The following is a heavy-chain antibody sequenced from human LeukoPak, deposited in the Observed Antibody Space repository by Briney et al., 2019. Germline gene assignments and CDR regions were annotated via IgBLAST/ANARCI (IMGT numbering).Heavy chain of an antibody. J-gene: IGHJ4*02. CDR2: IYYSGST. V-gene: IGHV4-39*01. Sequence: SETLSLTCTVSGGSISSSSYYWGWIRQPPGKGLEWIGSIYYSGSTYYNPSLKSRVTISVDTSKNQFSLKLSSVTAADTAVYYCARITYYDFWSGYPGDFDYWGQGTLVTVSP. CDR3: ARITYYDFWSGYPGDFDY. CDR1: GGSISSSSYY. D-gene: IGHD3-3*01.